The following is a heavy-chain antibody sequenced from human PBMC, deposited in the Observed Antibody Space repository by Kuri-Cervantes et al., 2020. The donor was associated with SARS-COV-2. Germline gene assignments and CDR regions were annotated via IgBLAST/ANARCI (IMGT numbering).Heavy chain of an antibody. V-gene: IGHV4-61*01. Sequence: SETLSLTCTVSGGSVSSGSYYWSWLRQPPGKGLEWIGYIYYSGSTNYNSSVKSRVTITVDTSKNQFSLKLSSVTAADTAMYYCARTYYCYYDYIDVWGKGTTVTVSS. J-gene: IGHJ6*03. CDR3: ARTYYCYYDYIDV. CDR2: IYYSGST. CDR1: GGSVSSGSYY.